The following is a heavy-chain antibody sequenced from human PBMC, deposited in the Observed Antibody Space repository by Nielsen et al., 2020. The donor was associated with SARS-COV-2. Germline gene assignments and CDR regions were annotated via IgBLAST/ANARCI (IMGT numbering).Heavy chain of an antibody. V-gene: IGHV4-39*01. CDR1: GGSISSYY. D-gene: IGHD2-15*01. J-gene: IGHJ5*02. CDR3: ASLAVNNWFDP. Sequence: SETLSLTCTVSGGSISSYYWGWIRQPPGKGLEWIGSIYYSGSTYYNPSLKSRVTISVDTSKNQFSLKLSSVTAADTAVYYCASLAVNNWFDPWGQGTLVTVSS. CDR2: IYYSGST.